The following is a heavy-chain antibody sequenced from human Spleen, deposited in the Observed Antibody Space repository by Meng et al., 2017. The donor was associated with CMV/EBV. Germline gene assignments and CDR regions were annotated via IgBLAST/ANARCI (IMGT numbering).Heavy chain of an antibody. Sequence: QVQLQQSGPGLVKPSQTLSLPCVLSGDSVSSNSVARAWIRQSPSRGLEWLGRTYYRSKWYNDYAMFVKSRITISQDTSKNQFSLQLNSVTPEDTAVYYCARHNGGTYRFDCWGQGTLVTVSS. CDR1: GDSVSSNSVA. D-gene: IGHD1-26*01. CDR2: TYYRSKWYN. CDR3: ARHNGGTYRFDC. J-gene: IGHJ4*02. V-gene: IGHV6-1*01.